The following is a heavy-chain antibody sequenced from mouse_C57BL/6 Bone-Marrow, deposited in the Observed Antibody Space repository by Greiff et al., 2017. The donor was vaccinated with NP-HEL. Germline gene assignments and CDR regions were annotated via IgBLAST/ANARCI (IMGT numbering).Heavy chain of an antibody. CDR1: GYTFTSYW. CDR2: IYPGSGST. J-gene: IGHJ1*03. Sequence: VQLQQPGAELVKPGASVKMSCKASGYTFTSYWITWVKQRPGQGLEWIGDIYPGSGSTNYNEKFKSKATLTVDTSSSTAYMQLSSLTSEDSAVYYCARWGSSYSYWYFDGWGTGTTVTVSS. D-gene: IGHD1-1*01. CDR3: ARWGSSYSYWYFDG. V-gene: IGHV1-55*01.